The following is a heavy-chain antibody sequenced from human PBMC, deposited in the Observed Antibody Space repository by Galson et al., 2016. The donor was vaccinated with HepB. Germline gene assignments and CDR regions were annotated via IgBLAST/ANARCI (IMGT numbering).Heavy chain of an antibody. CDR3: ARDRRGGSPRDAFDV. J-gene: IGHJ3*01. CDR2: INQDGTED. D-gene: IGHD6-25*01. Sequence: SLRLSCAASGFSFNVYWMSWVRQAPGKGLEWVANINQDGTEDYYVDSVKGRFTISRDNAKKSLFPQMDSLRPEDTAVYYCARDRRGGSPRDAFDVWGQGTLVIASP. CDR1: GFSFNVYW. V-gene: IGHV3-7*04.